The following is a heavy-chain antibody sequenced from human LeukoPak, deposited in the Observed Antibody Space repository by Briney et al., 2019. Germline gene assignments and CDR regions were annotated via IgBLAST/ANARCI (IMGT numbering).Heavy chain of an antibody. V-gene: IGHV3-74*01. J-gene: IGHJ4*02. CDR3: ARGGDGSNSLVNY. CDR2: INPDGTIT. Sequence: GGSLRLSCAASGFSFNRYWMHWVRQDPGKGPVWVSRINPDGTITNYAGSVKGRFTISRDNAKSMMYLQMNSLSVEDTAVYYCARGGDGSNSLVNYWGQGTLVTVSS. D-gene: IGHD5-24*01. CDR1: GFSFNRYW.